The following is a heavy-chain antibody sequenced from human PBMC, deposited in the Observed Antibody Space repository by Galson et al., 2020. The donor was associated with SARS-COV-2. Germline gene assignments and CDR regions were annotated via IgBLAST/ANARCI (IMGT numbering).Heavy chain of an antibody. Sequence: GGSLRLSCAASGFTFSSYWMSWVRQAPGKGLEWVANIKQDGSEKYYVASVKGRFTISRDNAKNSLYLQMNSLRAEDTAVYYCARGVCSGGSCFSGVVDYWGQGTLVTVSS. CDR2: IKQDGSEK. CDR1: GFTFSSYW. CDR3: ARGVCSGGSCFSGVVDY. V-gene: IGHV3-7*03. J-gene: IGHJ4*02. D-gene: IGHD2-15*01.